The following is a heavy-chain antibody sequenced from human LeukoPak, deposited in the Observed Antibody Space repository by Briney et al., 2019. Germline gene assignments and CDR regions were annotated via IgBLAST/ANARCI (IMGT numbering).Heavy chain of an antibody. D-gene: IGHD2-2*02. Sequence: PGGSLRLSCAASGFTFSSYAMSWVRQAPGKGLEWVSAISGSGGSTYYADSVKGRFTISRDNSKNTLYLQMNSLRAEDTAVYYCAKEGGYCSSTSCYRNYYMDVWGKGTTVTVSS. CDR2: ISGSGGST. CDR3: AKEGGYCSSTSCYRNYYMDV. J-gene: IGHJ6*03. V-gene: IGHV3-23*01. CDR1: GFTFSSYA.